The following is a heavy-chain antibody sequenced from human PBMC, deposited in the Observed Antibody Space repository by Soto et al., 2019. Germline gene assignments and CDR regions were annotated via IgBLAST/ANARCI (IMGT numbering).Heavy chain of an antibody. V-gene: IGHV3-30*18. D-gene: IGHD6-13*01. CDR3: SKDDSSSWYENLFDP. CDR2: ISYDGSNK. CDR1: GFTFSSYG. J-gene: IGHJ5*02. Sequence: QVQLVESGGGVVQPGRSLRLSCAASGFTFSSYGMHWVRQAPGKGLEWVAVISYDGSNKYYADYVKGRFTISRDNSKNTLYMQMNSLRAEDTAVYYCSKDDSSSWYENLFDPWGQGTLVTVSS.